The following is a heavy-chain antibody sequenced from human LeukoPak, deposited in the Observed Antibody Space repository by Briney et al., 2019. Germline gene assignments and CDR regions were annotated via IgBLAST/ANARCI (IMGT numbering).Heavy chain of an antibody. Sequence: ASVKVSCKASGYTFTSYDINWVRQATGQGLERMGWMNPNSGNTGYAQKFQGRVTMTRNTSISTAYMELSSLRSEDTAVYYCARVSCSGGSCYFDYWGQGTLVTVSS. CDR3: ARVSCSGGSCYFDY. CDR1: GYTFTSYD. CDR2: MNPNSGNT. J-gene: IGHJ4*02. D-gene: IGHD2-15*01. V-gene: IGHV1-8*01.